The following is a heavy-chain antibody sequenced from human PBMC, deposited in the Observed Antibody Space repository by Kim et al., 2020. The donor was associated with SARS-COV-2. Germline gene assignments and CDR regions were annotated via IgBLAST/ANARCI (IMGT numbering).Heavy chain of an antibody. D-gene: IGHD3-10*01. CDR1: GYTFTGYY. CDR3: ARDGDLWFGEWNWFDP. Sequence: ASVKVSCKASGYTFTGYYMHWVRQAPGQGLEWMGWINPNSGGTNYAQKFQGRVTMTRDTSISTAYMELSRLRSDDTAVYYCARDGDLWFGEWNWFDPWGQGTLVTVSS. CDR2: INPNSGGT. J-gene: IGHJ5*02. V-gene: IGHV1-2*02.